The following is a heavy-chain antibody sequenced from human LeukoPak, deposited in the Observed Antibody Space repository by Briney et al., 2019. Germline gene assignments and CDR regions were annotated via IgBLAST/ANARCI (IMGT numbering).Heavy chain of an antibody. CDR2: IYYSGST. CDR3: ARSIPYYYYMDV. CDR1: GGSFSGYY. D-gene: IGHD2-21*01. V-gene: IGHV4-34*01. J-gene: IGHJ6*03. Sequence: SETLSLTCAVYGGSFSGYYWGWIRQPPGKGLEWIGSIYYSGSTYYNPSLKSRVTISVDTSKNQFSLKLSSVTAADTAVYYCARSIPYYYYMDVWGKGTTVTVSS.